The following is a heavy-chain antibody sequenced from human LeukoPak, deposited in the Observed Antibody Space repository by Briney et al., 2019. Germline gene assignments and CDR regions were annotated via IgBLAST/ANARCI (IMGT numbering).Heavy chain of an antibody. CDR2: IIPIFGTA. Sequence: ASVKVACKASGGTFSSNAIRWVRQAPGQGLESIGGIIPIFGTANYAQKFQGRVTITADESTSTAYMELSSLRSEDTAVYYCAIFRKQKTAYEILTVVGMDVWGKGTTVTVSS. CDR3: AIFRKQKTAYEILTVVGMDV. CDR1: GGTFSSNA. J-gene: IGHJ6*04. V-gene: IGHV1-69*13. D-gene: IGHD3-9*01.